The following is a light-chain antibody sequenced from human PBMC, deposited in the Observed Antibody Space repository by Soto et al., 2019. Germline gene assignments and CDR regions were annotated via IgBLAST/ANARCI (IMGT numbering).Light chain of an antibody. J-gene: IGLJ1*01. CDR1: SSDVGSYNL. CDR2: EAS. V-gene: IGLV2-23*01. CDR3: WSYAGSSTAYV. Sequence: QSVLTQPASVSGSPGQSITISCTGTSSDVGSYNLVSWYQQHPGKAPKLMIYEASKRPSGVSNRFSGSTSGTPASLPISGLQAEDEADYYCWSYAGSSTAYVFGSGTKVTVL.